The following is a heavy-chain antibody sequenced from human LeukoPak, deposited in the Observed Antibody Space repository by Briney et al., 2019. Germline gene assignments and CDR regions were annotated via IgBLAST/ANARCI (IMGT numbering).Heavy chain of an antibody. CDR2: IKEDGSEK. CDR1: GFIFTDYW. J-gene: IGHJ4*02. CDR3: AKELYGGNMVPYDY. D-gene: IGHD4-23*01. Sequence: GGSLRLSCAASGFIFTDYWMYWVRQAPGRGLAWVANIKEDGSEKNYVDSVKGRFTISRDNAKNSVYLQMNSLRVEDTAVYYCAKELYGGNMVPYDYWGQGTLVTVSS. V-gene: IGHV3-7*01.